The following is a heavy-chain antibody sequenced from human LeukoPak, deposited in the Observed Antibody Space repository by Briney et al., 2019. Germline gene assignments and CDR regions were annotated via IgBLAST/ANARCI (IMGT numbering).Heavy chain of an antibody. D-gene: IGHD3-3*01. V-gene: IGHV4-59*08. CDR3: ARSITIFGVVIIGYFDY. J-gene: IGHJ4*02. CDR1: GGSISSYY. CDR2: IYYSGST. Sequence: SETLSLTCTVSGGSISSYYWSWIRQPPGKGLEWIGYIYYSGSTNYNPSLKSRVTISVDTSKNQFSLKLSSVTAADTAVYYCARSITIFGVVIIGYFDYWGQGTLVTVSS.